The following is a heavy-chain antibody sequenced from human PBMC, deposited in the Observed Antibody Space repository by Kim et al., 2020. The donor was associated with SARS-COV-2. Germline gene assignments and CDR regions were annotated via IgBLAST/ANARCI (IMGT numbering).Heavy chain of an antibody. D-gene: IGHD5-12*01. CDR1: GITFSSQW. J-gene: IGHJ2*01. V-gene: IGHV3-74*01. Sequence: GGSLRLSCADSGITFSSQWMHWVRQVPGQGLEWVSRINSDGTIRDYADFVKGRFTISRDNAGSTLFLQMNSLRAEDTAVYYCARVVYIYDRDWYFGVWGR. CDR2: INSDGTIR. CDR3: ARVVYIYDRDWYFGV.